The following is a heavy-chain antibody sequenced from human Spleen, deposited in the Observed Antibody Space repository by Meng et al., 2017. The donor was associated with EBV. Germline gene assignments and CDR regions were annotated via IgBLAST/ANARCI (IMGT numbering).Heavy chain of an antibody. CDR1: GGSISSFSY. J-gene: IGHJ4*02. Sequence: QWPGPGLVKPSETLSPTGAVSGGSISSFSYWAWIRQSPGRGLEWIGSVHHSGSTYYSPSFKSRITVSVDTSRNHFSLRLTSVTAADTAVYYCARPFPSIVSPRLDPFGEWGPGTLVTVSS. CDR2: VHHSGST. D-gene: IGHD5/OR15-5a*01. V-gene: IGHV4-39*02. CDR3: ARPFPSIVSPRLDPFGE.